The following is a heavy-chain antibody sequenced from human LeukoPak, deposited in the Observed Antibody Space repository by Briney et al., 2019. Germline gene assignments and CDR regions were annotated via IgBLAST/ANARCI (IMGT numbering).Heavy chain of an antibody. CDR3: ARYYGSGSYRADY. CDR2: INPNNGGT. CDR1: GYTFTGYY. D-gene: IGHD3-10*01. V-gene: IGHV1-2*02. Sequence: ASVKVSCKASGYTFTGYYMHWVRQAPGQGLEWMGWINPNNGGTNYAQKFQGRVTMTRDTSISTAYMELSRLRSDDTAVYYCARYYGSGSYRADYWGQGTLVTVSS. J-gene: IGHJ4*02.